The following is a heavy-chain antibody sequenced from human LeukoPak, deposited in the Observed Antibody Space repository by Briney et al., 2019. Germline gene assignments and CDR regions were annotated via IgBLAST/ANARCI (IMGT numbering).Heavy chain of an antibody. J-gene: IGHJ2*01. D-gene: IGHD5-18*01. CDR3: ARWGRGYSYGYGFGYFDL. CDR1: GGSISSYY. V-gene: IGHV4-4*07. CDR2: IYTSGST. Sequence: SETLSLTCTVSGGSISSYYWSWVRQPAGKGLEWIGRIYTSGSTNYNPSLKSRVTMSVDTSKNQFSLKLSSVTAADTAVYYCARWGRGYSYGYGFGYFDLWGRGTLVTVSS.